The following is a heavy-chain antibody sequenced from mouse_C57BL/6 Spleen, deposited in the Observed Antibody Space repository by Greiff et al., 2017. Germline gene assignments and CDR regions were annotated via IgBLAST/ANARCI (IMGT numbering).Heavy chain of an antibody. CDR3: ARAGYYGSSPYAMDY. CDR2: INPGSGGT. Sequence: QVQLQQSGAELVRPGTSVKVSCKASGYAFTNYLIEWVKQRPGQGLEWIGVINPGSGGTNYNEKFKGKATLTADKSSSTAYMQLSSLTSEDSAVYFCARAGYYGSSPYAMDYWGQGTSVTVSS. D-gene: IGHD1-1*01. CDR1: GYAFTNYL. J-gene: IGHJ4*01. V-gene: IGHV1-54*01.